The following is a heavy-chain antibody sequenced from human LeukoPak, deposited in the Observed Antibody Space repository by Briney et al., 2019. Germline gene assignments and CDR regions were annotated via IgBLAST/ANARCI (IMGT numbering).Heavy chain of an antibody. Sequence: PGGSLRLSCAASGFTFSSYAMSWVRQAPGKGLECISGFSGSGGSTYYADSVKGRFTISRDNAKNSLYLQMNSLRAEDTAVYYCARAMRYFDSHLDYWGQGTLVTVSS. CDR2: FSGSGGST. J-gene: IGHJ4*02. CDR3: ARAMRYFDSHLDY. D-gene: IGHD3-9*01. CDR1: GFTFSSYA. V-gene: IGHV3-23*01.